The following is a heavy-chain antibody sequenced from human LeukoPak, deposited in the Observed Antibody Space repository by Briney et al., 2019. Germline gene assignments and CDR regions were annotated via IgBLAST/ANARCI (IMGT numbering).Heavy chain of an antibody. Sequence: GGSLRLSCAASGFTFSSYWMSWVRQAPGKGLEWVANIKQDGSEKYYVDPVKGRFTISRDNAKNSLYLQMNSLRAEDTAVYYCARASPRIAAAGTGRALDIWGQGTMVTVSS. V-gene: IGHV3-7*01. CDR1: GFTFSSYW. CDR3: ARASPRIAAAGTGRALDI. J-gene: IGHJ3*02. D-gene: IGHD6-13*01. CDR2: IKQDGSEK.